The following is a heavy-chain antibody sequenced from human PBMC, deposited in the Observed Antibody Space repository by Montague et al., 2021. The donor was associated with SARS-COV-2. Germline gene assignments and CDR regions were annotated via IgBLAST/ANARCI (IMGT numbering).Heavy chain of an antibody. CDR2: IDWDDDK. CDR1: GFSLSTSGMC. J-gene: IGHJ3*02. Sequence: PALAKPTQTLTLTCTFSGFSLSTSGMCVSWIRQPPGKALEWLARIDWDDDKYYRTSLKTRLTISKDTSKNQVVLTMTNMDPVDTATHYCAREYYDDSSGYYGYAFDIWGQGTMVTVSS. V-gene: IGHV2-70*11. CDR3: AREYYDDSSGYYGYAFDI. D-gene: IGHD3-22*01.